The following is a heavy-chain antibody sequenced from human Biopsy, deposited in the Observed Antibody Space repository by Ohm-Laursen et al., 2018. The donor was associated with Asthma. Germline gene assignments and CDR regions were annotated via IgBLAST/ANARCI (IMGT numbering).Heavy chain of an antibody. Sequence: GASVKVSCNASGDSFSNYAISWVRQAPGQGLEWMGGLIPVLGTPDHTQMFEGRVTITADESTGTAYMELSSLSSEDTAVYYCARGYSGSDRIVYYYSGLEVWGQGTTVTVSS. V-gene: IGHV1-69*13. CDR2: LIPVLGTP. D-gene: IGHD5-12*01. J-gene: IGHJ6*02. CDR3: ARGYSGSDRIVYYYSGLEV. CDR1: GDSFSNYA.